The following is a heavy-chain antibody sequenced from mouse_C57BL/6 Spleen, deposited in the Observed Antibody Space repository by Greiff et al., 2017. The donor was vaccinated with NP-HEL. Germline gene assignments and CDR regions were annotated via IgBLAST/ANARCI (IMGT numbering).Heavy chain of an antibody. J-gene: IGHJ2*01. Sequence: QVQLKQPGAELVRPGTSVKLSCKASGYTFTSYWMHWVKQRPGQGLEWIGVIDPSDSYTNYNQKFKGKATLTVDTSSSTAYMQLSSLTSEDSAVYYCARTYYSNYGDYWGQGTTLTVSS. CDR2: IDPSDSYT. CDR1: GYTFTSYW. V-gene: IGHV1-59*01. CDR3: ARTYYSNYGDY. D-gene: IGHD2-5*01.